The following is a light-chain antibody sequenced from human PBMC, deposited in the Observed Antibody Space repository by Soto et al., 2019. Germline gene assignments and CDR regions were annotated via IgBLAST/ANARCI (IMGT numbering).Light chain of an antibody. CDR3: QQYATAPWT. CDR2: GAS. CDR1: QSVSSNY. V-gene: IGKV3-20*01. Sequence: EIVLTQSPDTLSLSPGERATLSCRSSQSVSSNYLAWYQQKPGQAPGLLIYGASNRATGIPDRFSGSGSGTGFTLTINRLEAEDFAVYHCQQYATAPWTFGQGTKVEIK. J-gene: IGKJ1*01.